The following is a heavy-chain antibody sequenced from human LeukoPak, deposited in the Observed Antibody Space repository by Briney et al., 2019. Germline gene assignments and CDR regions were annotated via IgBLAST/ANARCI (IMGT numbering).Heavy chain of an antibody. V-gene: IGHV1-24*01. D-gene: IGHD6-19*01. J-gene: IGHJ4*02. CDR3: ATGRRIAVAGTGDY. Sequence: GASVKVSCKVSGYTLTELSMHWVRQAPGKGPEWMGGVDPEDGETIYAQKFQGRGTMTEDTSTDTAYMELSSLRSEDTAVYYCATGRRIAVAGTGDYWGQGTLVTVSS. CDR1: GYTLTELS. CDR2: VDPEDGET.